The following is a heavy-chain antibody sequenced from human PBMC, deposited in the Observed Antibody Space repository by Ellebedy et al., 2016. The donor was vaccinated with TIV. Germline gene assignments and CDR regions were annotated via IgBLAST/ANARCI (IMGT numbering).Heavy chain of an antibody. V-gene: IGHV1-46*01. D-gene: IGHD2-15*01. CDR1: GYTFTSYD. J-gene: IGHJ4*02. CDR2: INPSGGST. CDR3: ARDTEGGSDYFDY. Sequence: AASVKVSCKASGYTFTSYDINWVRQAPGQGLEWMGIINPSGGSTSYAQKFQGRVTMTRDTSTSTVYMELSSLRSEDTAVYYCARDTEGGSDYFDYWGQGTLVTVSS.